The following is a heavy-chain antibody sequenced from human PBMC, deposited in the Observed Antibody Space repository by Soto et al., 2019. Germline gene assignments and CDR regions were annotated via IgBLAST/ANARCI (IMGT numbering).Heavy chain of an antibody. CDR3: ARDRGDGYIP. D-gene: IGHD5-12*01. Sequence: LSLTCTVSGGSVSSGSYYLSWIRQPPGKGLEWIGYIYYSGSTNYNPSLKSRVTISVDTSKNQFSLKLSSVTAADTAVYYCARDRGDGYIPWGQGTLVTVSS. V-gene: IGHV4-61*01. CDR2: IYYSGST. CDR1: GGSVSSGSYY. J-gene: IGHJ4*02.